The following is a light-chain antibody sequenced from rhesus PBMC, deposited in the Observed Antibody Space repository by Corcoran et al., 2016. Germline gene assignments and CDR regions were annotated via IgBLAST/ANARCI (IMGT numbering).Light chain of an antibody. CDR2: YAA. CDR1: QAISSW. Sequence: DIQMTQSPSSLSASVGDKVTITCHASQAISSWLAWYQQKPGKAPKPLIYYAASLQNGVPARFSGSGSVTDFSRTISSLQPEEFATYYCQQYGDLPYRFGQGTKVEIK. V-gene: IGKV1-19*01. J-gene: IGKJ2*01. CDR3: QQYGDLPYR.